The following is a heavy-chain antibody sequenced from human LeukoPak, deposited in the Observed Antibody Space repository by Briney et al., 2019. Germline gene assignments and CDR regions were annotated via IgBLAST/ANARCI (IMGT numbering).Heavy chain of an antibody. CDR2: INRDGSST. V-gene: IGHV3-74*01. J-gene: IGHJ4*02. D-gene: IGHD5-18*01. CDR3: ARGGGYGYGSFDY. CDR1: GVIFSNYW. Sequence: AGGSLRLSCAASGVIFSNYWMHWVRQAPGKGLVWVSRINRDGSSTSYADSVKGRFTISRDNAKNTLYLQMNSLRAEDTAVYYCARGGGYGYGSFDYWGQGTLVTVSS.